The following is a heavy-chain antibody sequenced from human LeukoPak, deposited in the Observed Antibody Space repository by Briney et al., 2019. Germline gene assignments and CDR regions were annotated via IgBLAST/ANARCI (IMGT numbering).Heavy chain of an antibody. CDR3: VKIAAD. Sequence: GGSLRLSCSASGFSFSSYDMHWVRQAPGKGLEYASGISSNGGSTYYAASVKGRFTISRDNSKNTLYLQMSSLRGEDTAVYYCVKIAADWGQGTLVTVSS. D-gene: IGHD6-13*01. V-gene: IGHV3-64D*06. J-gene: IGHJ4*02. CDR2: ISSNGGST. CDR1: GFSFSSYD.